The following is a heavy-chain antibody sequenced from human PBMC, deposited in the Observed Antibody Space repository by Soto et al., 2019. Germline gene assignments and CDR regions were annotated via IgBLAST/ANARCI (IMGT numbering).Heavy chain of an antibody. D-gene: IGHD5-18*01. CDR3: ARQRSGYSYGALDYYYGMDV. J-gene: IGHJ6*02. CDR2: IYPGDSDT. Sequence: EESLKIACRGSGYIFTSYWICCWLQMPVKVLEWMGIIYPGDSDTRYSPSFQGQVTISADKSISTAYLQWSSLKASDTAMYYCARQRSGYSYGALDYYYGMDVWGQGTTVTAP. V-gene: IGHV5-51*01. CDR1: GYIFTSYW.